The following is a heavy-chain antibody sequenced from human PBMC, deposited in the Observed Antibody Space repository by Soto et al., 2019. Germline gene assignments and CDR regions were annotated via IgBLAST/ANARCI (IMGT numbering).Heavy chain of an antibody. CDR3: ARGFRGSSLLDY. Sequence: SETLSLTCAVYGGSFSGYYWSWIRQPPGKGLEWIGEINHSGSTNYNPSLKSRVTISVDTSKNQFSLKLSSVTAADTAVYYCARGFRGSSLLDYWGQGTLVTVSS. CDR1: GGSFSGYY. D-gene: IGHD6-6*01. CDR2: INHSGST. V-gene: IGHV4-34*01. J-gene: IGHJ4*02.